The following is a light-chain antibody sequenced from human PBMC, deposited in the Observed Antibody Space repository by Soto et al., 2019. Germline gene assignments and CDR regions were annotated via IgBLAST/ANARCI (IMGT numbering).Light chain of an antibody. CDR3: QQYNKWPHT. CDR1: QTVSNN. V-gene: IGKV3-15*01. Sequence: VMTQSPATLSVSPGERATLSCRASQTVSNNLAWYRQRPGQAPSLLIYGISNRATGLPVRFSGSGSGTEFTLTISSLQSDDVGLYYCQQYNKWPHTFGQGTKLEIK. J-gene: IGKJ2*01. CDR2: GIS.